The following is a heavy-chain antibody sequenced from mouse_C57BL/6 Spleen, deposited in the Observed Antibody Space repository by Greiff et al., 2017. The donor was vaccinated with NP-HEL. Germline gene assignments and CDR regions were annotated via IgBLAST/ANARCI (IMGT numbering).Heavy chain of an antibody. V-gene: IGHV1-62-2*01. CDR1: GYTFTEYT. Sequence: QVQLQQSGAELVKPGASVKLSCKASGYTFTEYTIHWVKQRSGQGLEWIGWFYPGSGSTKYNEKFKGKATLTADTSSSTVYMELSSLTSEDSAVYFCARRGDRYFPFDYWGQGTTLTVSS. D-gene: IGHD1-1*01. CDR3: ARRGDRYFPFDY. CDR2: FYPGSGST. J-gene: IGHJ2*01.